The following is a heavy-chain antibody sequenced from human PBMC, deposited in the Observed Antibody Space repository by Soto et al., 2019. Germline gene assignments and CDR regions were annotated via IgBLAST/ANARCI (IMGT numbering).Heavy chain of an antibody. CDR3: ARAPGYSGYDWAFDS. CDR1: DDSVSSGSHY. V-gene: IGHV4-61*01. D-gene: IGHD5-12*01. CDR2: ISYSGST. Sequence: PSETLSLTCTVSDDSVSSGSHYWTWIRQPPGRGLEWIGYISYSGSTNYNPSLMTRVTISLDTSKKQFSLRLRSVTAADTAVYYCARAPGYSGYDWAFDSWGQGTLVTVYS. J-gene: IGHJ4*02.